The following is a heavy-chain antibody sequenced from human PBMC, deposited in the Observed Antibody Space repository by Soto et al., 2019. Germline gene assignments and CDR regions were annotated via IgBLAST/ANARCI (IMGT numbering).Heavy chain of an antibody. V-gene: IGHV3-33*01. CDR3: AREGSNYPHFDY. CDR1: GFTFSSHV. Sequence: QVQLVESGGGVVQPGGSLRLSCAASGFTFSSHVMHWVRQAPGEGPEWVAAIGSDGLKKHYGVSATGRFSISRDNPKNEVYLQLNSLRAEDTAIYYCAREGSNYPHFDYWGRGTLVAVSS. CDR2: IGSDGLKK. D-gene: IGHD3-10*01. J-gene: IGHJ4*02.